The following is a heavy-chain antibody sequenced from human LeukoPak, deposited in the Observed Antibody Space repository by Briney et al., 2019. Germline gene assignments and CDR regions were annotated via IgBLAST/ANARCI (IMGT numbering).Heavy chain of an antibody. CDR3: ARRLTQYDCFDP. J-gene: IGHJ5*02. Sequence: SQTLSLTCVISGDTVSGNSVTWNWIRQSPSSGIEWLGRTYYRSTWYNDYTVSVRGRITVNPDTSKNQFSLHLNSVTPEDTAVYYCARRLTQYDCFDPWGQGILVTVSS. CDR1: GDTVSGNSVT. CDR2: TYYRSTWYN. V-gene: IGHV6-1*01. D-gene: IGHD2-2*01.